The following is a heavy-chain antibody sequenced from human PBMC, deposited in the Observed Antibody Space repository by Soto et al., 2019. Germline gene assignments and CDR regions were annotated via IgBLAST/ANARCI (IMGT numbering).Heavy chain of an antibody. CDR1: GYSFSSYG. D-gene: IGHD1-20*01. V-gene: IGHV1-18*04. Sequence: QIQLVQSGAEVKKTGASVKVSCKASGYSFSSYGISWVRQAPGQGLEWMGWISAYNGNTNYAQKFQDRVTMTTYTSTSTAYMEFTSLRADDAAVYYCARDPPITGSLRGTPLMAVWGHGTTVTVSS. CDR2: ISAYNGNT. J-gene: IGHJ6*02. CDR3: ARDPPITGSLRGTPLMAV.